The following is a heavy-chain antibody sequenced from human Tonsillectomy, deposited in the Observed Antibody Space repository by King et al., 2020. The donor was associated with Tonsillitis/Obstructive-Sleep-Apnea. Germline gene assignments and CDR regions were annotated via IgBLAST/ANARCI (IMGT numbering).Heavy chain of an antibody. CDR3: AREGGHGMGFDY. J-gene: IGHJ4*02. CDR1: GFTISSYW. V-gene: IGHV3-7*01. Sequence: VQLVESGGGLVQSGGSLRLSCAASGFTISSYWMSWVRQAPGKGLEWVANIKQDGSEKHYVDYVKGRFTISRDNAKNSLYLQLNSLRAEDTDVYYCAREGGHGMGFDYWGQGTLVTDSS. D-gene: IGHD3-16*01. CDR2: IKQDGSEK.